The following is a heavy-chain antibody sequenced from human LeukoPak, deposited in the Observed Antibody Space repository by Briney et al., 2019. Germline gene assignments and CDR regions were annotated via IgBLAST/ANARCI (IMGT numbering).Heavy chain of an antibody. CDR1: GFTFSSYA. J-gene: IGHJ6*02. Sequence: GGSLRLSCAASGFTFSSYAMSWVRQAPGKGLEWVSAISGSGGSTYYADSVKGRFTISRDNSKNTLYLQMNSLRAEDTAVYYCAKGVRAGVLGFGYGYYYYGMDVWGQGTTVTVSS. V-gene: IGHV3-23*01. CDR2: ISGSGGST. D-gene: IGHD5-18*01. CDR3: AKGVRAGVLGFGYGYYYYGMDV.